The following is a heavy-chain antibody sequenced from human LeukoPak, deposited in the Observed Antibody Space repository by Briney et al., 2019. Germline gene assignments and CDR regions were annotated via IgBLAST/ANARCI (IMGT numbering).Heavy chain of an antibody. CDR3: ARGPVTTGNWFDP. CDR1: GFTFSSYS. J-gene: IGHJ5*02. D-gene: IGHD4-17*01. Sequence: GGSLRLSCAASGFTFSSYSMNWVRQAPGKWLEWVSSISSSSSYIYYADSVKGRFTISRDNAKNSLYLQMNSLRAEDTAVYYCARGPVTTGNWFDPWGQGTLVTVSS. CDR2: ISSSSSYI. V-gene: IGHV3-21*01.